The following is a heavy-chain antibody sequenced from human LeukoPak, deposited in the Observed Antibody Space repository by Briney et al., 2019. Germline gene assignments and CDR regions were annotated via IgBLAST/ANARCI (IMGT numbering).Heavy chain of an antibody. CDR3: AKDLSRRAAAGTGYYYYLDY. V-gene: IGHV3-30*02. Sequence: RSGGSLRLSCAASGFTFSSYSMQWVRQTPGKGLEGVAFIRYDGSNKYYADSVKGRFTISRDNSKNTLYLQMNSLRAEDTAVYYCAKDLSRRAAAGTGYYYYLDYWGQGTLVTVSS. J-gene: IGHJ4*02. CDR2: IRYDGSNK. CDR1: GFTFSSYS. D-gene: IGHD6-13*01.